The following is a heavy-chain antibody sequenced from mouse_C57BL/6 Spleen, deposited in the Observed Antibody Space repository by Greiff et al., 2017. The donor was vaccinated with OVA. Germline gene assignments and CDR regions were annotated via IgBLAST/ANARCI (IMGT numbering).Heavy chain of an antibody. J-gene: IGHJ2*01. D-gene: IGHD1-1*01. CDR2: LDPSDSYT. CDR1: GYTFTSYW. CDR3: ARRYYGSADFDY. V-gene: IGHV1-69*01. Sequence: QVQLQQPGAELVMPGASVKLSCKASGYTFTSYWMHWVKQRPGQGLEWIGELDPSDSYTNYNQKFKGKSTLTVDKSSSTAYMQRSSLTSEDSAVYYCARRYYGSADFDYWGQGTTLTVSS.